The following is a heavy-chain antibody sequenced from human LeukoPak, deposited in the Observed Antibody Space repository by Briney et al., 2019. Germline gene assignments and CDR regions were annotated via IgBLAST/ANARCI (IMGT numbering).Heavy chain of an antibody. Sequence: GASVTVSFTASGYTVTLYYMHWVRRSPGQELEGMGWINHKCGGSNYPQKFQGSVTMTRHTSNSTAYMELTRLTSDDTAVYYCASEISEGSYYVRGYAFDIWGQGTMVTVSS. D-gene: IGHD1-26*01. V-gene: IGHV1-2*02. CDR3: ASEISEGSYYVRGYAFDI. CDR1: GYTVTLYY. CDR2: INHKCGGS. J-gene: IGHJ3*02.